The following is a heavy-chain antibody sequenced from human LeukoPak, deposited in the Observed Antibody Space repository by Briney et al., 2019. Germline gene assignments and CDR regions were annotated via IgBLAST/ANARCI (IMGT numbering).Heavy chain of an antibody. V-gene: IGHV3-15*01. CDR1: GFTFSNAW. D-gene: IGHD3-22*01. CDR2: IRSKTDGGTT. Sequence: GGSLRLSCAASGFTFSNAWMSWVRQAPGKGLEWVGRIRSKTDGGTTDYAAPGKGRFTISRDDSKHTLYLQMNSLKTEDTAVYYCTTDGLSSGYYYLAAFDIWGQGTMVTVSS. J-gene: IGHJ3*02. CDR3: TTDGLSSGYYYLAAFDI.